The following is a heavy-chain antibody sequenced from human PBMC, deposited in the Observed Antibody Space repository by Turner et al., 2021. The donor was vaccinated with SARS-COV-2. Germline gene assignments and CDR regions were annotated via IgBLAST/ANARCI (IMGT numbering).Heavy chain of an antibody. V-gene: IGHV4-39*01. CDR1: SVSIDNYIYF. Sequence: QLQMQESGPGLVKPSETLSLTCTVSSVSIDNYIYFWGGIRQPPGKGLEGIGTIDYSGGTHYNPSLRSRVTMSIDTSKNHQFSLTLSSVTAADSAVYYCARHCDKGAERCVTAFDFWGQGTMVTVSS. CDR3: ARHCDKGAERCVTAFDF. D-gene: IGHD2-21*02. J-gene: IGHJ3*01. CDR2: IDYSGGT.